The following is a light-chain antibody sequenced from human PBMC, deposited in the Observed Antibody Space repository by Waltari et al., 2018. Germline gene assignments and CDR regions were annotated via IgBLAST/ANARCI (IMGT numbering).Light chain of an antibody. Sequence: QSALTQPASLSGSPGPSITISCTGSSSDVGTYKFVYWYQQHPGKAPKLMIYEINQRPSGISNRFSGSKFGNTAVLTISGLQTDDEADYYCCSYVTGDTWVFGGGTRVAVL. V-gene: IGLV2-23*02. CDR1: SSDVGTYKF. CDR2: EIN. CDR3: CSYVTGDTWV. J-gene: IGLJ3*02.